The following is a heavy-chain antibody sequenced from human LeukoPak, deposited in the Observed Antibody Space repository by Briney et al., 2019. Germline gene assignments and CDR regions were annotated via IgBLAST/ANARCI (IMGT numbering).Heavy chain of an antibody. CDR2: IYHSGST. D-gene: IGHD2-15*01. CDR1: GGSISSSSYY. J-gene: IGHJ6*04. V-gene: IGHV4-39*06. CDR3: ARRILMDV. Sequence: PSETLSLTCTVSGGSISSSSYYWSWIRQPAWKGLEWIGTIYHSGSTYYNPSLKSRVNISVDKSKNQFALKLTSVTAADTAVYYCARRILMDVWGKGTTVTVSS.